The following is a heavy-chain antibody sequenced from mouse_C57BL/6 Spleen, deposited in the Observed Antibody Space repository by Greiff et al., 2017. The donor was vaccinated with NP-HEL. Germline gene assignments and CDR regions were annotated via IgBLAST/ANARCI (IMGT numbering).Heavy chain of an antibody. CDR2: IDPSDSYT. Sequence: VQLQQPGAELVRPGTSVKLSCKASGYTFTSYWMHWVKQRPGQGLEWIGVIDPSDSYTNYNQKFKGKATLTVDTSSSTAYMQLSSLTSEDSAVYYCARSAGAMDYWGQGTSVTVSS. CDR1: GYTFTSYW. V-gene: IGHV1-59*01. J-gene: IGHJ4*01. CDR3: ARSAGAMDY.